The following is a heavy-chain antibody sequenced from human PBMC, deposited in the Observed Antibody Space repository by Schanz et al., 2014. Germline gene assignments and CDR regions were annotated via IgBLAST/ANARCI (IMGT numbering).Heavy chain of an antibody. Sequence: QGQLVQSGAEVKKPGASATVSCKASGYIFGSHGMTWVRQAPGQGPELMGWINAHTGNTQYAQKFQGRVNMTRDTVTTTVHLELTRLRTDDTAIYYCARVHIATYHYNSPGAFDIWGQGTRVTVSS. CDR3: ARVHIATYHYNSPGAFDI. J-gene: IGHJ3*02. D-gene: IGHD3-10*01. CDR1: GYIFGSHG. V-gene: IGHV1-18*01. CDR2: INAHTGNT.